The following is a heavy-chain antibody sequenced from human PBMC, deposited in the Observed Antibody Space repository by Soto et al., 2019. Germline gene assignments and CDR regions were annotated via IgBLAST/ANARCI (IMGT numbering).Heavy chain of an antibody. CDR1: GGSISSSSYY. D-gene: IGHD5-18*01. CDR3: ARHPGYGLSYFDY. J-gene: IGHJ4*02. CDR2: IYYSGST. V-gene: IGHV4-39*01. Sequence: QLQLQESGPGLVKPSETLSLTCTVSGGSISSSSYYWGWIRQPPGKGLEWIGSIYYSGSTYYNPSLKRRVTISVATSKNQFSLQLSSVTAADTAVYYCARHPGYGLSYFDYWGQGTLVTVSS.